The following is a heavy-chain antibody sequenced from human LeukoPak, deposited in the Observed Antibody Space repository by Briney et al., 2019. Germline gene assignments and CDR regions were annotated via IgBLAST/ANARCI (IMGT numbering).Heavy chain of an antibody. D-gene: IGHD3-22*01. CDR3: ARGDDSRGYYYFDY. CDR1: GGSFSGYY. J-gene: IGHJ4*02. V-gene: IGHV4-34*01. Sequence: SETLSLTCAVYGGSFSGYYWSWIRQPPGKGLEWIGEINHSGSTNYNPSLKSRVTISVDTSKNQFSLKLSSVTAADTAVYYCARGDDSRGYYYFDYWGQGTLVTVSS. CDR2: INHSGST.